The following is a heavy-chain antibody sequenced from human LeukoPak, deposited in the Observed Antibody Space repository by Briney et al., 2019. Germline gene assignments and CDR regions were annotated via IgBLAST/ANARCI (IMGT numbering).Heavy chain of an antibody. CDR3: ARRLGITDY. Sequence: PGGSLRLSCAASGFTVTSKDMSWVRQAPGKALEWVSIIYSGGSTYYTDAVKGRFTISRDNSKNTLYLQMNSLRAEDTAVYYCARRLGITDYWGQGTLVTVSS. CDR1: GFTVTSKD. V-gene: IGHV3-66*04. D-gene: IGHD7-27*01. CDR2: IYSGGST. J-gene: IGHJ4*02.